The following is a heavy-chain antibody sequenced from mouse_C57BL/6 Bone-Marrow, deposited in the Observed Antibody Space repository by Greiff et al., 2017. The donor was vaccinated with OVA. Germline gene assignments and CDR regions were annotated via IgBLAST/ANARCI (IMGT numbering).Heavy chain of an antibody. D-gene: IGHD2-4*01. V-gene: IGHV1-55*01. Sequence: QVQLQQPGAELVKPGASVKMSCKASGYTFTSYWITWVKQRPGQGLEWIGDIYPGSGSTNYTEKFKSKATLTVDTSSSTAYMQLSSLTSEDSAVYYSARGGYDYGYYYAMDYWGQGTSVTVSS. J-gene: IGHJ4*01. CDR1: GYTFTSYW. CDR3: ARGGYDYGYYYAMDY. CDR2: IYPGSGST.